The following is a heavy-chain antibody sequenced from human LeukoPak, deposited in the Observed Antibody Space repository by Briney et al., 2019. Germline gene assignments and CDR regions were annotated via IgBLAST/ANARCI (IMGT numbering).Heavy chain of an antibody. V-gene: IGHV3-23*01. CDR2: IGESDGRT. CDR3: AKGPTDSCWEKLHD. Sequence: PGGSLRLSCAASGFTVTTLAMTWVRQAPGKGLEWVSVIGESDGRTYYAGSVKGRFTISRDESKNTLYLQMNSLRAEDTAVYYCAKGPTDSCWEKLHDWGQGTLVTVSS. D-gene: IGHD1-26*01. CDR1: GFTVTTLA. J-gene: IGHJ4*02.